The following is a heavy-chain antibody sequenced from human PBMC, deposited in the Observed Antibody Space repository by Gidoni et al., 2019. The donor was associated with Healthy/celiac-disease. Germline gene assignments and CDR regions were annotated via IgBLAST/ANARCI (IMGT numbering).Heavy chain of an antibody. V-gene: IGHV3-9*01. CDR1: GFTLEDYA. D-gene: IGHD2-2*01. J-gene: IGHJ6*02. CDR3: AISCSSTSCPHYYGMDV. Sequence: EVQLVESGGGLVQPGRSLRRSCAASGFTLEDYAMHWVRQAPGKGLEWVSGISWKSGSIGYADSVKGRFTISRDNAKNSLYLQMNSLRAEDTALYYCAISCSSTSCPHYYGMDVWGQGTTVTVSS. CDR2: ISWKSGSI.